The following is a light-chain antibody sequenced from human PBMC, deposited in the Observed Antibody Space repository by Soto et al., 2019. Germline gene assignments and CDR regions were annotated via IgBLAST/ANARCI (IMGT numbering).Light chain of an antibody. Sequence: DIQITQSPSSLSASVGDRVTLTWRASQSISSYLNWYQQKPGKAPKLLIYAASSLQSGVPSRFSGSGSGTDFTLTISSLQPEDFATYYCQQSYSTPLTFGGGTKVDIK. CDR1: QSISSY. V-gene: IGKV1-39*01. CDR2: AAS. CDR3: QQSYSTPLT. J-gene: IGKJ4*01.